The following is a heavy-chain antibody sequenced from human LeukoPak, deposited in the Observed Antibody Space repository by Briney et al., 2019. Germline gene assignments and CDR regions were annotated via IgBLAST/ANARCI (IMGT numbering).Heavy chain of an antibody. D-gene: IGHD4-17*01. CDR3: ARHSTVTRDFDY. CDR1: GGSFSGYY. Sequence: SETLSLTCAVYGGSFSGYYWSWIRQPPGKGLEWIGEINHSGSTNYNPSLKSRVTISVDTSKNQFSLKLNSMAAVDTAVYYCARHSTVTRDFDYWGQGTLVTVSS. J-gene: IGHJ4*02. V-gene: IGHV4-34*01. CDR2: INHSGST.